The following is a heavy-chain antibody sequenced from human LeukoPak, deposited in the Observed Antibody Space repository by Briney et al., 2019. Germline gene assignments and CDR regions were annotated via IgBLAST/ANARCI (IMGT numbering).Heavy chain of an antibody. J-gene: IGHJ4*02. Sequence: SETLSLTCTVSGGSISSGGYYWSWIRQPPGKGLEWIGYIYYSGSTNYNPSLKSRVTISVDTPNNQFSLRLSSVTAADTAVYYCARGLQVYGGSGSYFDYWGQGTLVTVSS. CDR2: IYYSGST. D-gene: IGHD3-10*01. V-gene: IGHV4-61*08. CDR1: GGSISSGGYY. CDR3: ARGLQVYGGSGSYFDY.